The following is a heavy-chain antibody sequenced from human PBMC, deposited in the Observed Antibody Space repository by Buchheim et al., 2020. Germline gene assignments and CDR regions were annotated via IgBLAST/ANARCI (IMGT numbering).Heavy chain of an antibody. CDR1: GFAFSTYS. V-gene: IGHV3-48*02. J-gene: IGHJ6*02. CDR2: ISYSSSSI. CDR3: ARGRIITPDFGMDV. Sequence: EVQLVESGGGLVQPGGSLRLSCAASGFAFSTYSMNWVRQAPGKGLEWVSYISYSSSSIYYADSVKGRFTISRDSGKNSLYLQMNSLRDEDTAVYYCARGRIITPDFGMDVWGQGTT. D-gene: IGHD3-16*01.